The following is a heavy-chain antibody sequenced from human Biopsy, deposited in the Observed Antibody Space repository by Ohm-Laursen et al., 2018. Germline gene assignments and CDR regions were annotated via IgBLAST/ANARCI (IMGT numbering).Heavy chain of an antibody. Sequence: SSVKVSCKASGGTFNNYGITWVRQAPGQGLEWVGRIISMVGTPKYAQKFQGRATITVDKSTSTAYLDLSSLKSEDTAGYYCARDKTGLNYYFASEVWGKGNPVTGSS. CDR3: ARDKTGLNYYFASEV. V-gene: IGHV1-69*04. CDR1: GGTFNNYG. D-gene: IGHD2/OR15-2a*01. CDR2: IISMVGTP. J-gene: IGHJ6*04.